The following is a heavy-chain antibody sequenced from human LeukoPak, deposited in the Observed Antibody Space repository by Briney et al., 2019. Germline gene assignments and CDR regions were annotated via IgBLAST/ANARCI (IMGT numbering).Heavy chain of an antibody. D-gene: IGHD3-9*01. V-gene: IGHV3-30*04. J-gene: IGHJ4*02. CDR1: GFTFSSYA. CDR3: ARSPIYDILTLDY. Sequence: GGSLRLSCAASGFTFSSYAMHWVRQAPGKGLEWVAVISYDGSNKYYADSVKGRFTISRDNSKNTLYLQMNSLRAEDTAVYYCARSPIYDILTLDYWGQGPLVTVSS. CDR2: ISYDGSNK.